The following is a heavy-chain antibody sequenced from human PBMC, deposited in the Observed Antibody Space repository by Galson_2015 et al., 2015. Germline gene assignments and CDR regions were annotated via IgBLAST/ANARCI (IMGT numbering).Heavy chain of an antibody. J-gene: IGHJ6*02. CDR1: GFTFSSYG. Sequence: SLRLSCAASGFTFSSYGMHWVRQAPGKGLEWVAVISYDGSNKYYADSVKGRFTISRDNSKNTLYLQMNSLRAEDTAGYYCARDHITIFGVVDASRSMDVWGQGTTVTVSS. D-gene: IGHD3-3*01. CDR2: ISYDGSNK. CDR3: ARDHITIFGVVDASRSMDV. V-gene: IGHV3-30*03.